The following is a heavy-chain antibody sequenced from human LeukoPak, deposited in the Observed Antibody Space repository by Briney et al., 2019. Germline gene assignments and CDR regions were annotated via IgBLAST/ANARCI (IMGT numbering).Heavy chain of an antibody. CDR3: GLLAVASDYY. J-gene: IGHJ4*02. CDR2: IGSSGTTI. V-gene: IGHV3-48*03. CDR1: GFPFSIYE. D-gene: IGHD6-19*01. Sequence: PGGSLRLSCAVSGFPFSIYEMNWVRQAPGKGLEWVSNIGSSGTTIYYADSVKGRFSISRDNAKNSLYLQMNSLRVEDTAVYYCGLLAVASDYYWGQGALVTVSS.